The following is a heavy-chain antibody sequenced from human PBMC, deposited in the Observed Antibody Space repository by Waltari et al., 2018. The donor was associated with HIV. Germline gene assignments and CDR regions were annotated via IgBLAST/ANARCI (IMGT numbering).Heavy chain of an antibody. CDR2: VNHSGST. D-gene: IGHD2-2*02. J-gene: IGHJ4*02. Sequence: QVQLKQWGAGVLKPSETLSLTCAVYSASFSGNFWSWIRQPPGKGLEWIGEVNHSGSTHYNPSLKSRVTISVDTSKKEFALRLTSVTAAETTLYYGARVPILVFGIYTFDSWGQGTLVTVSS. V-gene: IGHV4-34*01. CDR1: SASFSGNF. CDR3: ARVPILVFGIYTFDS.